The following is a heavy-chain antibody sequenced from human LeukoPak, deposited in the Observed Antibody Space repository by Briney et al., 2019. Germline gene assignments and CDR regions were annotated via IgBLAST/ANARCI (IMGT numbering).Heavy chain of an antibody. D-gene: IGHD1-20*01. CDR3: TRGPFLNGNAYNWFDP. Sequence: ASVKVSCETSGYTFTSFDINWVRHTTGHGPEWMGWVNCDNGNTRYARKFQGRVAITRDTSTRTVYLELNNLSSDDTAMYYCTRGPFLNGNAYNWFDPWGQGTLVTVSS. V-gene: IGHV1-8*03. J-gene: IGHJ5*02. CDR1: GYTFTSFD. CDR2: VNCDNGNT.